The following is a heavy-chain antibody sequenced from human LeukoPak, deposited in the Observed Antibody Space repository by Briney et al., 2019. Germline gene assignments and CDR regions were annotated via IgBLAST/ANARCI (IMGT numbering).Heavy chain of an antibody. J-gene: IGHJ5*02. CDR3: ARDRGYYGSGSYEEGFDP. V-gene: IGHV4-39*02. CDR2: IYYSGST. Sequence: PSETLSLTCTVSGGSISSSSYYWGWIRQPPGKGLEWIGSIYYSGSTYYNPSLKSRVTISVDTSKNQFSLKLSSVTAADTAVYYCARDRGYYGSGSYEEGFDPWGQGTLVTVSS. CDR1: GGSISSSSYY. D-gene: IGHD3-10*01.